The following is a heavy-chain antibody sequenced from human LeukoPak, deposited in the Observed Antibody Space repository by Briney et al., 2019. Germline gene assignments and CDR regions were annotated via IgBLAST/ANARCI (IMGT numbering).Heavy chain of an antibody. CDR2: ISGSGGST. CDR3: AKGHLVGVSGDY. V-gene: IGHV3-23*01. J-gene: IGHJ4*02. CDR1: GFTFSSYA. Sequence: AGGSLRLSCAASGFTFSSYAMSWVRQAPGKGLEWVSAISGSGGSTYYADSVKGRFTISRDNSKNTLYLQMNSLRAEDTAVYYCAKGHLVGVSGDYWGQGTLVTVSS. D-gene: IGHD1-26*01.